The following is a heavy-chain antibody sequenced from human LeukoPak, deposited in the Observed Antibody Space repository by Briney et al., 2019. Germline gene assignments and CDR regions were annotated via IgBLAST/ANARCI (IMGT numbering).Heavy chain of an antibody. Sequence: SETLSLTCTVSGGSTSSYYWSWIRQPPGKGLEWIGYIYYSGSTNYNPSLKSRVTISVDTSKNQFSLKLSSVTAADTAVYYCARDKTSNTVMVAGALDIWGQGTMVTVSS. CDR1: GGSTSSYY. D-gene: IGHD5-18*01. J-gene: IGHJ3*02. V-gene: IGHV4-59*01. CDR3: ARDKTSNTVMVAGALDI. CDR2: IYYSGST.